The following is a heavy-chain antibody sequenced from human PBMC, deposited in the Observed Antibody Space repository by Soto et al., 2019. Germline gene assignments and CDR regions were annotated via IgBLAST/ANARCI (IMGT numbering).Heavy chain of an antibody. CDR1: GYSFTSHW. V-gene: IGHV5-10-1*01. Sequence: PGESLKISCQGSGYSFTSHWITWVRQTPGKGLEWMGRIDPSDSYTNYSPSFQGRVTISADRSISTAFPQWSSLEASDTAIYYCARRLSGPKEEYNAYYFYGLDVWGQGTTVTVSS. CDR2: IDPSDSYT. CDR3: ARRLSGPKEEYNAYYFYGLDV. J-gene: IGHJ6*02. D-gene: IGHD1-1*01.